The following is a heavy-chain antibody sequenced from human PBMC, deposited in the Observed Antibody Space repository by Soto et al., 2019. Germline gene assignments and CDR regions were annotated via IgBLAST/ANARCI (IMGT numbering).Heavy chain of an antibody. J-gene: IGHJ4*02. CDR1: GFIFNAYA. CDR3: ARVASDYINSADH. D-gene: IGHD4-4*01. V-gene: IGHV3-23*01. Sequence: EVQLLESGGGLVQPGGSLRLSCAASGFIFNAYAMTWVRQAPGKGLGWVSAIGGSGGNTYYAASVKGRFTIYRDNSKDTVDLEMNRLRVDDTAVYFCARVASDYINSADHWGQGILVTVSS. CDR2: IGGSGGNT.